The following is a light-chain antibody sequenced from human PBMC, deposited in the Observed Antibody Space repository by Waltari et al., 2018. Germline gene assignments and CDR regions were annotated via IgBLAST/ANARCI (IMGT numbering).Light chain of an antibody. CDR2: VNSDGSH. CDR1: SEHSSNI. V-gene: IGLV4-69*01. Sequence: QLVLTQSPSASASLGASVKLTCTLDSEHSSNIIASLQQQPEKGPQYLMKVNSDGSHTKGDEIPDRFSGSSSGAERYLIISSLQSEDEAVYYCETGGHGSWVFGGGTKLTVL. J-gene: IGLJ3*02. CDR3: ETGGHGSWV.